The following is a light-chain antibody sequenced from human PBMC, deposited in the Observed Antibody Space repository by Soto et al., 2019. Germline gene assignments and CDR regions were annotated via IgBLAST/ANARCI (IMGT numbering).Light chain of an antibody. CDR2: DVS. Sequence: QSALTQPASVSGSTGQSITISCTGSSSDVGRYKLVSWYQQHPGKAPKLMIYDVSNRPSGVSNRFSGSKSGNTASLTISGLQAEDEADYYCSSYTTSTTLIFGGGTKLTV. V-gene: IGLV2-14*03. CDR1: SSDVGRYKL. J-gene: IGLJ2*01. CDR3: SSYTTSTTLI.